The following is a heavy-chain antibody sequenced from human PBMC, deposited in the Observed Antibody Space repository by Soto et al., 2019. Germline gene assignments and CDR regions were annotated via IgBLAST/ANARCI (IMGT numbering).Heavy chain of an antibody. D-gene: IGHD3-3*01. Sequence: EVQLVESGGGLVQPGGSLRLSCAASGFTFSSYWMSWVRQAPGKGLEWVANIKQDGSEKYYVDSVKGRFTISRDNAKNSLYLQMNSLRAEDTAVYYCARAPYYDFWSGYYPSYYYYYGMDVWGQGTTVTVSS. CDR3: ARAPYYDFWSGYYPSYYYYYGMDV. CDR2: IKQDGSEK. J-gene: IGHJ6*02. V-gene: IGHV3-7*05. CDR1: GFTFSSYW.